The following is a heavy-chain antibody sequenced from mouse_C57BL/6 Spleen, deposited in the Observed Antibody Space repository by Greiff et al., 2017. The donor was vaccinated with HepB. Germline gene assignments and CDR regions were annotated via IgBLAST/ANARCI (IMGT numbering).Heavy chain of an antibody. D-gene: IGHD2-3*01. CDR3: ARREEKIYDGYLYAMDY. V-gene: IGHV8-12*01. J-gene: IGHJ4*01. CDR1: GFSLSTSGMG. Sequence: QVTLKESGPGILQSSQTLSLTCSFSGFSLSTSGMGVSWIRQPSGKGLEWLAHIYWDDDKRYNPSLKSRLTISKDTSRNQVFLKITSVDTADTATYYCARREEKIYDGYLYAMDYWGQGTSVTVSS. CDR2: IYWDDDK.